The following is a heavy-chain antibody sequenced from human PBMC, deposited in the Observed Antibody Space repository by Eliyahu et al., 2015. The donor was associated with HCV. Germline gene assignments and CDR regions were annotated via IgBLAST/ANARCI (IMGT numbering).Heavy chain of an antibody. D-gene: IGHD6-19*01. Sequence: QVQLQESGPGLVQPSETLSLTCTVSGASVSSYYWSWIRQPPGKGLEWIGYTHYSGSTNYHPPLNXLKSRVTMSIDTSKNQFSLKLKSVTAADTAVYYCASGGGGIAVAGTGGWFDPWGQGTVVTVSS. CDR3: ASGGGGIAVAGTGGWFDP. V-gene: IGHV4-59*02. J-gene: IGHJ5*02. CDR1: GASVSSYY. CDR2: THYSGST.